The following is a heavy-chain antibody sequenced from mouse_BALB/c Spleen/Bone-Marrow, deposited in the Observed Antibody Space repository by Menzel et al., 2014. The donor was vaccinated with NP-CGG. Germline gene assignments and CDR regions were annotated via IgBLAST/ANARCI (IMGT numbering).Heavy chain of an antibody. CDR1: GYTFTDYV. D-gene: IGHD2-1*01. Sequence: VQLQQSGPELVKPGASVKMSCKASGYTFTDYVITWVKQRTGQGLEWIGEIYPGSGSTYYNEKFKGKATLTADKSSNTAYMQLGSLTSEDSAVYFCARLDGNYRYAMDYGGQGTSVTVSS. CDR3: ARLDGNYRYAMDY. J-gene: IGHJ4*01. CDR2: IYPGSGST. V-gene: IGHV1-77*01.